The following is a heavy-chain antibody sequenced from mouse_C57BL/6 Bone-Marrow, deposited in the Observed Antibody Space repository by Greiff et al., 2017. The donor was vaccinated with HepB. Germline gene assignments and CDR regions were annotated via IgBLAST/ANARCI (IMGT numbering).Heavy chain of an antibody. D-gene: IGHD3-3*01. J-gene: IGHJ2*01. CDR3: ARRGGGTRYFDY. Sequence: QVQLQQSGAELARPGASVKLSCKASGYTFTSYGISWVKQRTGQGLEWIGEIYPRSGNTYYNEKFKGKATLTADKSSSTAYMELRSLTSEDSAVYLWARRGGGTRYFDYWGQGTTLTVSS. CDR1: GYTFTSYG. CDR2: IYPRSGNT. V-gene: IGHV1-81*01.